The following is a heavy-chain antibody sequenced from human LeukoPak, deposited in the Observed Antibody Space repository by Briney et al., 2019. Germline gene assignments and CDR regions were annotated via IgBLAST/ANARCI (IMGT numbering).Heavy chain of an antibody. V-gene: IGHV4-61*01. Sequence: SETLSLTCTVSGGSVSSGSYYWSWIRQPPGKGLEWIGYIYYSGSTNYNPSLKSRVTISVDTSKNQFSLKLSSVTAADTAVYYCARDEGGYSGYDKDAFDIWGQGTMVTVSS. J-gene: IGHJ3*02. CDR2: IYYSGST. CDR3: ARDEGGYSGYDKDAFDI. D-gene: IGHD5-12*01. CDR1: GGSVSSGSYY.